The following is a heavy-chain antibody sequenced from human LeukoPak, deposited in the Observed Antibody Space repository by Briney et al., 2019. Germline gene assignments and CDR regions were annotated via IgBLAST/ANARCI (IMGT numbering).Heavy chain of an antibody. J-gene: IGHJ4*02. V-gene: IGHV3-23*01. CDR3: AKPFSSGYSLFDY. CDR1: GFTFSSYA. CDR2: ISCSGGST. D-gene: IGHD3-22*01. Sequence: PGGSLRLSCAASGFTFSSYAMSWVRQAPGKGLEWVSAISCSGGSTYYADSVKGRFTISRDNSKNTLYLQMNSLRAEDTAVYYCAKPFSSGYSLFDYWGQGTLVTVSS.